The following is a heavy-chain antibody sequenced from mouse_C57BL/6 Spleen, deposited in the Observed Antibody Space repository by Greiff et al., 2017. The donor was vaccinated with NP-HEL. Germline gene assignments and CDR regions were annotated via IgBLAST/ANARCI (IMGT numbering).Heavy chain of an antibody. D-gene: IGHD1-1*01. V-gene: IGHV1-54*01. CDR2: INPGSGGT. CDR3: ARSQLRAWFAY. Sequence: VQLQQSGAELVRPGTSVKVSCKASGYAFTNYLIEWVKQRPGQGLEWIGVINPGSGGTNYNEKFKGKATLTADKSSSTAYMQLSSLTSEDSAVYFCARSQLRAWFAYWGQGTLVTVSA. CDR1: GYAFTNYL. J-gene: IGHJ3*01.